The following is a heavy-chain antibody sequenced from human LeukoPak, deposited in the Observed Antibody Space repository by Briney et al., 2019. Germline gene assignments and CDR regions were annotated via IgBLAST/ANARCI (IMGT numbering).Heavy chain of an antibody. Sequence: SETLSHTCAVYGGSLSGYYWSWIRQPPRKGLEWIGEINHSGSTNYNPSLKSRVTLSVDTSKHQFSLQLSSVTAADTAVYYCARGRILGYYYYYYYMDVWGKGTTVTVSS. J-gene: IGHJ6*03. CDR1: GGSLSGYY. CDR3: ARGRILGYYYYYYYMDV. D-gene: IGHD1-26*01. CDR2: INHSGST. V-gene: IGHV4-34*01.